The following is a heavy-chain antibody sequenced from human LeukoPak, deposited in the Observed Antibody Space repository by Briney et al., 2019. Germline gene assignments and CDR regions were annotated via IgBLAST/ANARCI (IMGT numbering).Heavy chain of an antibody. CDR2: KPKTDGETT. CDR3: ITPLPYSAQ. CDR1: GFTFSNAY. D-gene: IGHD2-21*01. Sequence: GGSLRLSCAASGFTFSNAYMNWVRQAPGKGLEWVGRKPKTDGETTEYAAPVKGRFSISRDDSKNMLYLQMNSLKTEDTAVYYCITPLPYSAQGGQGTLVTASS. J-gene: IGHJ4*02. V-gene: IGHV3-15*07.